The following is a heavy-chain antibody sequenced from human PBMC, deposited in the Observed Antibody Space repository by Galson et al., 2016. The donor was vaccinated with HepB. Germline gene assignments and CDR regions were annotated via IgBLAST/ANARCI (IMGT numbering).Heavy chain of an antibody. J-gene: IGHJ5*02. D-gene: IGHD3-10*01. Sequence: SLRLSCASSGFTLGDYAMSWFRQAPGMGREWVGFIRSNDYGGTIGYAASVQGRFTISRDDSKSIAYLQMSSLKTEDTAVYYCTRVPDYYGSGSYYFNWLDPWGQGTLVTVSS. CDR2: IRSNDYGGTI. CDR1: GFTLGDYA. CDR3: TRVPDYYGSGSYYFNWLDP. V-gene: IGHV3-49*03.